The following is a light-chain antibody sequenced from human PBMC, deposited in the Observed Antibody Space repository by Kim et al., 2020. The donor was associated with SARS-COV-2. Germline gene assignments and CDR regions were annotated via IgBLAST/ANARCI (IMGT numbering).Light chain of an antibody. CDR2: ELT. Sequence: QSALTQPPSASGSPGQSVAISCTGTTNDVGAYNYVSWYQQHPGKAPKLILYELTKRPSGVPDRFSGSKSGNTASLTVSGLQAEDEAHYYCSSYAGTNNVLFGGGTQLTVL. J-gene: IGLJ2*01. V-gene: IGLV2-8*01. CDR3: SSYAGTNNVL. CDR1: TNDVGAYNY.